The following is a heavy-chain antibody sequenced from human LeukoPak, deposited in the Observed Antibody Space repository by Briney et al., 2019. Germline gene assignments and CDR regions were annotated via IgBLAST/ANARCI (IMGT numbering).Heavy chain of an antibody. D-gene: IGHD1-26*01. V-gene: IGHV3-21*01. Sequence: GGSLRLSCAASGFTVSSYGVNWVRQAPGKGLEWVSCISNTYSDIYYADSVKGRFTISRDNSKNTLYLQMNSLRAEDTAVYYCARDSMFSGSYVDYWGQGTLVTVSS. CDR3: ARDSMFSGSYVDY. J-gene: IGHJ4*02. CDR1: GFTVSSYG. CDR2: ISNTYSDI.